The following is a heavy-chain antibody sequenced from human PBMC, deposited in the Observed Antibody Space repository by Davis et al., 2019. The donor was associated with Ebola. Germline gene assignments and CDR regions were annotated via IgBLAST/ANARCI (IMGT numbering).Heavy chain of an antibody. CDR2: IIPILGIA. V-gene: IGHV1-69*04. CDR3: ARDFLLFSTSYSQTDDY. Sequence: AASVKVSCKASGGTFSSYTISWVRQAPGQGLEWMGRIIPILGIANYAQKFQGRVTITADKSTSTAYMELSSLRSEDTAVYYCARDFLLFSTSYSQTDDYWGQGTLVTVSS. J-gene: IGHJ4*02. CDR1: GGTFSSYT. D-gene: IGHD2-2*01.